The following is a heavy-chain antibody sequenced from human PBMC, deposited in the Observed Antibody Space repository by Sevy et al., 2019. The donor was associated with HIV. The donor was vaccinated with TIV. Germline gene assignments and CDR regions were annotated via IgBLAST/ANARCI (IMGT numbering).Heavy chain of an antibody. Sequence: GSLRLSCAASGFTFSSYSMNWVRQAPGKGLEWLSYTSSSSNTIYYADSGRGRFTISRDNAKNSLSLQMNSLRVEDTAVYYGARGPGDGVSFDYWGRGTLVTVSS. CDR3: ARGPGDGVSFDY. CDR2: TSSSSNTI. J-gene: IGHJ4*02. CDR1: GFTFSSYS. D-gene: IGHD2-21*02. V-gene: IGHV3-48*04.